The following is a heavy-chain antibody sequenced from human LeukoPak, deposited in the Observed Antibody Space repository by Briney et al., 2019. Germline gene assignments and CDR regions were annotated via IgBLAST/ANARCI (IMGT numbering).Heavy chain of an antibody. J-gene: IGHJ5*02. V-gene: IGHV4-59*01. CDR2: IYYSGST. CDR1: GGSISNKY. D-gene: IGHD3-10*01. CDR3: TRDSGTTGEVKFDP. Sequence: SETLSLTCTVSGGSISNKYWSWIRQPPGKGLEWIGYIYYSGSTNYNPSLKSRVTILVDTSRNQFSLKLSSVTAADTAVYCCTRDSGTTGEVKFDPWGQGTLVAVSS.